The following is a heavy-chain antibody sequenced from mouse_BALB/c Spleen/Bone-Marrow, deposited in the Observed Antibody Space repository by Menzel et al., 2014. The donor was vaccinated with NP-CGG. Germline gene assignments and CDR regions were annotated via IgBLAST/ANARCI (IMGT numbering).Heavy chain of an antibody. D-gene: IGHD2-3*01. CDR2: IYPSDNYT. V-gene: IGHV1-69*02. Sequence: QVQLKHSGAELVRPGASVKLSCKTSGYTFTSYWINWVEQRPGQGLEWIGNIYPSDNYTNYNQKFKDKATLTVDISSTTAYMQLSSPTSEDSAVYYCTRTYEYFDYWGQGTTLTVSS. CDR1: GYTFTSYW. CDR3: TRTYEYFDY. J-gene: IGHJ2*01.